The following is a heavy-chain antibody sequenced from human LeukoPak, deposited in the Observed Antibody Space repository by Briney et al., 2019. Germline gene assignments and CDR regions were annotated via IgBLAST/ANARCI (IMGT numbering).Heavy chain of an antibody. V-gene: IGHV5-51*01. CDR1: GYILTRNW. D-gene: IGHD3-10*01. CDR2: AYPGDSGA. CDR3: ARRFGVATCDFDY. Sequence: GESLKISCKISGYILTRNWIGWVRQVPGKGLEWMGLAYPGDSGAKYSPSFQGQVTISADKSISTAYLQWSSLKASDTAMYYCARRFGVATCDFDYWGQGTLVTVSS. J-gene: IGHJ4*02.